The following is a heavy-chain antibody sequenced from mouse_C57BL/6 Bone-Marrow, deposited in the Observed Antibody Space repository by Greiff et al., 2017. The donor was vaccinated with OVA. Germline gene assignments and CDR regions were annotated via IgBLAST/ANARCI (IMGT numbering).Heavy chain of an antibody. CDR1: GYTFTSYW. J-gene: IGHJ4*01. V-gene: IGHV1-69*01. Sequence: QVQLKQPGAELVMPGASVKLSCKASGYTFTSYWMHWVKQRPGQGLEWIGEIDPSDSYTNYNQKFKGKSTLTVDKSSSTAYMQLSSLTSEDSAVYYCAREGYSNSYAMDYWGQGTSVTVSS. CDR2: IDPSDSYT. D-gene: IGHD2-5*01. CDR3: AREGYSNSYAMDY.